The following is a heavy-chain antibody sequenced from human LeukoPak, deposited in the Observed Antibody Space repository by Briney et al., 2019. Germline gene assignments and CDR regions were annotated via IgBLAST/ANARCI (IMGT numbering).Heavy chain of an antibody. CDR1: GFTFSSYS. CDR2: ISSSSSNI. V-gene: IGHV3-21*05. CDR3: ASQHLVIRYFDY. D-gene: IGHD6-13*01. J-gene: IGHJ4*02. Sequence: PGGSLRLSCAASGFTFSSYSMNWVRQAPGKGLEWVSYISSSSSNIYYADSVKGRFTISRDNAKNSLYLQMNSLRAEDTAVYYCASQHLVIRYFDYWGQGTLVTVSS.